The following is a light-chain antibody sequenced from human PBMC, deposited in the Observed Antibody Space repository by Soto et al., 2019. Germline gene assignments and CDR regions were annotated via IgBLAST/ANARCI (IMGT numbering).Light chain of an antibody. CDR3: QQSYSTPPWT. V-gene: IGKV1-39*01. CDR1: QSISGY. Sequence: DIQVTQSPSSLSASVGDRVTISCRASQSISGYLNWYQQKPGKAPNLLIFDASSLQSGVPSRFSGRGSGAEYTLTISSLQPEDFATYFCQQSYSTPPWTFGQGTKVDIK. J-gene: IGKJ1*01. CDR2: DAS.